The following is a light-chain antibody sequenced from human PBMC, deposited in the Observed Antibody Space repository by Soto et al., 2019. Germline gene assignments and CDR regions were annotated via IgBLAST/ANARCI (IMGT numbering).Light chain of an antibody. Sequence: EIVMTQSPATLSVSPGERATLSCRASQSVSSNLAWYQHKPGQAPRLLIYGASTRATGIPARFSGSGSGTEFTLTISSLQSEDFPVYYCQQYNNWPPVTFGGGTKVEIK. CDR1: QSVSSN. J-gene: IGKJ4*01. CDR3: QQYNNWPPVT. V-gene: IGKV3-15*01. CDR2: GAS.